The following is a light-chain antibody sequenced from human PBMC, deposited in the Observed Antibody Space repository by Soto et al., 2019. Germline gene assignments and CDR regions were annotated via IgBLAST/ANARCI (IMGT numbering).Light chain of an antibody. CDR2: GAS. V-gene: IGKV3-20*01. Sequence: EIVLTQSPGTLSLSPGEGATLSCRASQSISSNFLAWYQQKRGQAPRLLIHGASNRATGIPDRFSGSGSGTDFALTISRLETDDSAVYYCQQYGGSPFTFGPGTKVDIK. CDR1: QSISSNF. J-gene: IGKJ3*01. CDR3: QQYGGSPFT.